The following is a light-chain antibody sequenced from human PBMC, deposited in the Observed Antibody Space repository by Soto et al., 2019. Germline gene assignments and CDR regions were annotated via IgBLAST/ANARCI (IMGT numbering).Light chain of an antibody. J-gene: IGLJ2*01. Sequence: SYELTQPPSVSVAPGKTARITWGGNNIGSKSVHWYQQKPGQAPVLVIYYDSDRPSGIPERFSGSNSGNTATLTISRVEAEDEADYYCQVWDSSSDHPNVVFGGGTKLTVL. CDR2: YDS. CDR3: QVWDSSSDHPNVV. V-gene: IGLV3-21*04. CDR1: NIGSKS.